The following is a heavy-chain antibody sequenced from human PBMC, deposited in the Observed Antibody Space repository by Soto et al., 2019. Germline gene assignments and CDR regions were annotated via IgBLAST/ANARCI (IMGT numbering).Heavy chain of an antibody. V-gene: IGHV1-2*02. Sequence: VASVKVSCKASGYTFTGYYMHWLRQAPGQGLEWMGWINPNSGGTNYAQKFQGRVTMTRDMSISTAYMELSRLRSDDTAVYYCASPYSNYHYYYYGMDVWGQGTTVTVSS. D-gene: IGHD4-4*01. J-gene: IGHJ6*02. CDR2: INPNSGGT. CDR1: GYTFTGYY. CDR3: ASPYSNYHYYYYGMDV.